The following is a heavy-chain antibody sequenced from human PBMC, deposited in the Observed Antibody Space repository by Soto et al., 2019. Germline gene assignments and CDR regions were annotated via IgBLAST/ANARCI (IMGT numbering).Heavy chain of an antibody. CDR2: IYYNGGT. V-gene: IGHV4-61*01. CDR3: ARDGGQGRGVIGHY. J-gene: IGHJ4*02. D-gene: IGHD3-16*02. CDR1: GDSVSSENSY. Sequence: SETVSLTCTVSGDSVSSENSYGNWIRQAPGKGPEWIGYIYYNGGTNYNPSLKSRATILLDTSTNQFSLTLTSVTAADTAVYYCARDGGQGRGVIGHYWGRGILVTVYS.